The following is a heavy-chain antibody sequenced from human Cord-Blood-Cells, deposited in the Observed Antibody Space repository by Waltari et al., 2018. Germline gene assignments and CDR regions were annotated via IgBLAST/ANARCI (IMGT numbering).Heavy chain of an antibody. D-gene: IGHD5-12*01. J-gene: IGHJ4*02. CDR2: INHSGRT. V-gene: IGHV4-34*01. Sequence: QVQLQQWGAGLLKPSETLSLTCAVYGGSFSGYYWSWIRQPPGKGLEWIGEINHSGRTNHTPSLKSRVTISVDTSKNQFSLKLSSVTAADTAVYYCARGLRGDRDIVATIDYWGQGTLVTVSS. CDR3: ARGLRGDRDIVATIDY. CDR1: GGSFSGYY.